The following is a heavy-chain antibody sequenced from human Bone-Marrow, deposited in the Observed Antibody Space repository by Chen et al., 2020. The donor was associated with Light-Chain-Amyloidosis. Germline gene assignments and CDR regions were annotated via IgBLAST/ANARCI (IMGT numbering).Heavy chain of an antibody. Sequence: QLQLQESGPGLVKPSETLSLTCTVSGGSISSSSYYWGWIRQPPGKGLEWIGSIYYSGSTYYNPSLKSRVTISVDTSKNQFSLKLSSVTAADTAVYYCARLGEMATISDYWGQGTLVTVSS. CDR3: ARLGEMATISDY. D-gene: IGHD5-12*01. J-gene: IGHJ4*02. V-gene: IGHV4-39*01. CDR2: IYYSGST. CDR1: GGSISSSSYY.